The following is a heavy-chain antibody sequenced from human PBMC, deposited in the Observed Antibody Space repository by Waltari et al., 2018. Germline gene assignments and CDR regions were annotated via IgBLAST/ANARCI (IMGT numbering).Heavy chain of an antibody. V-gene: IGHV1-24*01. Sequence: QVQLVQSGAEVRKPGASVKVSCKVSGYSLSELSMHWGRQAPGKGLEWVGGLDPEDEETVYAQKFQGRVTMTEDTSTDTAYMELSSLRSDDTAVYYCTTDIMLRVFSNVWGQGTTVTVSS. CDR2: LDPEDEET. CDR3: TTDIMLRVFSNV. CDR1: GYSLSELS. D-gene: IGHD3-10*01. J-gene: IGHJ6*02.